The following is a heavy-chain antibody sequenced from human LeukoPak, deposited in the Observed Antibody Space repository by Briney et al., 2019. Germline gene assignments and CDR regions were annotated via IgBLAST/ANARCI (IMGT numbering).Heavy chain of an antibody. J-gene: IGHJ4*02. Sequence: GGSLRLSCAASGFTVSSNYMSWVRQAPGKGLEWVSVIYSGGSTYYADSVKGRFTISRDNSKNTLYLQMNSLRAEDTAVYYCAREGRYGSGSYYSFDYWGQGTLVTVSS. CDR1: GFTVSSNY. CDR2: IYSGGST. CDR3: AREGRYGSGSYYSFDY. V-gene: IGHV3-66*01. D-gene: IGHD3-10*01.